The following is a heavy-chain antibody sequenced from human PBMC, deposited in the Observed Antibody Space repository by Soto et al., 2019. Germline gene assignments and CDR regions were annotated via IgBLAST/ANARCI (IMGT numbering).Heavy chain of an antibody. CDR2: ISSTGHIT. CDR3: ARDGYDYASGQFDH. D-gene: IGHD3-16*01. Sequence: TVGSLRRSCSVAVMPFSNHDMVWVRQAPGKGLEYIAAISSTGHITYYADSVKGRFSFSRDNTKTTLLLQMNSLRAEDTAVYYCARDGYDYASGQFDHWGQETLVTVSS. CDR1: VMPFSNHD. J-gene: IGHJ4*02. V-gene: IGHV3-64*04.